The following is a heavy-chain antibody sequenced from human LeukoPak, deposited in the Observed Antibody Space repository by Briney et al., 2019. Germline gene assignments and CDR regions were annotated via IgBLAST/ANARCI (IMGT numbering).Heavy chain of an antibody. D-gene: IGHD4-17*01. CDR1: GGTYSSYA. J-gene: IGHJ6*03. Sequence: SSVKDSCKASGGTYSSYAISGLRPAPGKGLAWMGGIIPIFGTANYAQKFQGRVTITADKSTSTAYMELSSLRSEDTAVYYCARGIDYGDHDHYYCMDVWGKGTTVTISS. V-gene: IGHV1-69*06. CDR2: IIPIFGTA. CDR3: ARGIDYGDHDHYYCMDV.